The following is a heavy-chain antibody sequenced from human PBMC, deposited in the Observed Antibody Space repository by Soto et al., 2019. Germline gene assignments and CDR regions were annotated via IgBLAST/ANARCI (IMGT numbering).Heavy chain of an antibody. J-gene: IGHJ6*02. V-gene: IGHV1-69*13. CDR2: IIPIFGTA. CDR1: GGTFSSYA. CDR3: AREAYYYDSSGYYETHGMDV. Sequence: ASVKVSCKASGGTFSSYAISWVRQAPGQGLEWMGGIIPIFGTANYAQKFQGRVTITADESTSTAYMELSSLRPEDTAVYYCAREAYYYDSSGYYETHGMDVWGQGTTVTVSS. D-gene: IGHD3-22*01.